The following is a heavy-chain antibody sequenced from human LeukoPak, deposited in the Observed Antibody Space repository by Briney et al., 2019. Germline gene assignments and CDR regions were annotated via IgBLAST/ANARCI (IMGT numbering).Heavy chain of an antibody. CDR1: GYTFTSYY. CDR3: ARGNGDYGGRLGGYFDL. Sequence: ASVKVSCKASGYTFTSYYMHWVRQAPGQGLEWMGIINPSGGSTSYAQKFQGRVTMTRDTSTSTVYMELSSLRSEDAAVYFCARGNGDYGGRLGGYFDLWGRGTLVTVSS. V-gene: IGHV1-46*01. D-gene: IGHD4-17*01. CDR2: INPSGGST. J-gene: IGHJ2*01.